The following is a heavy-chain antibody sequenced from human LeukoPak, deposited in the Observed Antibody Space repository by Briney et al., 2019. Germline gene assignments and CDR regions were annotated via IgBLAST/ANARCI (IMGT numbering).Heavy chain of an antibody. CDR1: GFTFSSYA. V-gene: IGHV3-23*01. CDR3: AKDVQYYDSNDY. J-gene: IGHJ4*02. D-gene: IGHD3-22*01. Sequence: GGSLRLSCAASGFTFSSYAMSWVRQAPGKGLEWVLAISGSGGSTYYADSVKGRFTISRDNSKNTLYLQMNSLRAEDTAVYYCAKDVQYYDSNDYWGQGTLVTVSS. CDR2: ISGSGGST.